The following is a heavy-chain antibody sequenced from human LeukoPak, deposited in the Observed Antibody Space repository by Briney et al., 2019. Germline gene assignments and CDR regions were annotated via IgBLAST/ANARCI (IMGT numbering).Heavy chain of an antibody. V-gene: IGHV3-74*01. Sequence: PGGSLRLFCAASGFTFSSYWMHWVRQAPGKGLVWVSRINSDGGTTTYADSVKGRFTISRDNAKSTLYLQMNSLRIEDTAVYYCAISRYSGTSPDYWGQGSLVTVPS. CDR2: INSDGGTT. J-gene: IGHJ4*02. D-gene: IGHD1-26*01. CDR1: GFTFSSYW. CDR3: AISRYSGTSPDY.